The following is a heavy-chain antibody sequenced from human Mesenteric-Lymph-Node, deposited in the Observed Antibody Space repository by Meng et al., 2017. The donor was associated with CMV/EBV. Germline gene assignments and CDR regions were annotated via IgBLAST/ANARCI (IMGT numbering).Heavy chain of an antibody. CDR1: CGSVGSGRYY. D-gene: IGHD3-10*01. V-gene: IGHV4-31*02. Sequence: SCGSVGSGRYYWSWVRLFPGEGLALIGYIHHGGGPYYRPSLKSRVTISRDVSKNQFSLDLTSVTAADTAIYYCATKAYGSGSHWYFDLWGRGTLVTVSS. CDR2: IHHGGGP. CDR3: ATKAYGSGSHWYFDL. J-gene: IGHJ2*01.